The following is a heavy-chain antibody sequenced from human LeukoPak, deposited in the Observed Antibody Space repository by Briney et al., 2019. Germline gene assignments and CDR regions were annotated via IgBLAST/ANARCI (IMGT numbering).Heavy chain of an antibody. CDR3: ARDHIAAAGSGIRDAFDI. V-gene: IGHV1-18*01. CDR1: GYTFTSYG. Sequence: VASVKVSCKASGYTFTSYGISWVRQAPGQGLEWMGWISAYNGNTNYAQKLQGRVTMTTDTSTSTAYMELRSLRSDDTAVYYCARDHIAAAGSGIRDAFDIWGQGTMVTVSS. CDR2: ISAYNGNT. J-gene: IGHJ3*02. D-gene: IGHD6-13*01.